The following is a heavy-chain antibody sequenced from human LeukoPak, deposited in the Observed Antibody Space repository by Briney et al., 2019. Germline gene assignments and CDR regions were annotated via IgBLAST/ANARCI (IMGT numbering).Heavy chain of an antibody. CDR2: ISGSGGST. V-gene: IGHV3-23*01. CDR1: GFTFSSYA. J-gene: IGHJ4*02. CDR3: ANWILYDYVWGSYRPAPFDY. D-gene: IGHD3-16*02. Sequence: GGSLRLSCAASGFTFSSYAMSWVRQAPGKGLEWVSAISGSGGSTYYADSVKGRFTISRDNSKNTLYLQTNSLRAEDTAVYYCANWILYDYVWGSYRPAPFDYWGQGTLVTVSS.